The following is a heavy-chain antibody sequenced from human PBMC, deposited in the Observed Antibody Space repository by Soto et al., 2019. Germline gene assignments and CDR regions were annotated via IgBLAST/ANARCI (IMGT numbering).Heavy chain of an antibody. Sequence: EVQLVESGGGLVQPGGSLRLSCAASGFTVSSNYMSWVRQAPGKGLEWVSVIYSGGSTYFADSVKDRFSISRDNSKNTLHLQMNSLRAEDTVVYYCAREGRPWGQGTLVTVSS. CDR2: IYSGGST. J-gene: IGHJ5*02. D-gene: IGHD2-15*01. V-gene: IGHV3-66*01. CDR3: AREGRP. CDR1: GFTVSSNY.